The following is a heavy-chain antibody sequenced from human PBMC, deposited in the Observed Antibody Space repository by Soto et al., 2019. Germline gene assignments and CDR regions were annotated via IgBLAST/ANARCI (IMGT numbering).Heavy chain of an antibody. CDR1: GYTFTSYY. D-gene: IGHD3-22*01. CDR2: INPSGGST. CDR3: ARNRVYYDSSGYQSEYFGY. Sequence: ASVKVSCKASGYTFTSYYMHWVRQAPGQGLEWMGIINPSGGSTSYAQKFQGRVTMTRDTSTSTVYMELSSLRSEDTAVYYCARNRVYYDSSGYQSEYFGYWGQGTLVTVSS. V-gene: IGHV1-46*01. J-gene: IGHJ4*02.